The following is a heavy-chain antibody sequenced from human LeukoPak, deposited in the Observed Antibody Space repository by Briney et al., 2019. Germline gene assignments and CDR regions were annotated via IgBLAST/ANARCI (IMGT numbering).Heavy chain of an antibody. CDR1: GFTFGSYA. CDR2: IFGSGGST. Sequence: GGTLRLSCAASGFTFGSYAMYWVREAPGKGLEWVSGIFGSGGSTHYADSVKGRFTISRDNSKNTVYLQMNSLRAEDTAVYYCAKTTTGYSSGRFPGWPVDYWGQGTLVTVSS. CDR3: AKTTTGYSSGRFPGWPVDY. D-gene: IGHD6-19*01. J-gene: IGHJ4*02. V-gene: IGHV3-23*01.